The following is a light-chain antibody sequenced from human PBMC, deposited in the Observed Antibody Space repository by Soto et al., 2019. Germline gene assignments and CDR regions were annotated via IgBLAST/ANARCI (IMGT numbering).Light chain of an antibody. CDR1: QSISNY. V-gene: IGKV3-20*01. CDR2: GAS. Sequence: EIVLTQSPGTLSLSPGETATLSCRASQSISNYLLWCQKKPGQAPRLLIHGASSRATGIPDRFNGGGSGTDFTLTISRLEPEDFAVYYCQQYGGSPLYTFGHGTKLEIK. CDR3: QQYGGSPLYT. J-gene: IGKJ2*01.